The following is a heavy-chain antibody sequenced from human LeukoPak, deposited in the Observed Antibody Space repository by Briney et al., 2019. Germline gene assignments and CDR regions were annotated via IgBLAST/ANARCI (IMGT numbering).Heavy chain of an antibody. D-gene: IGHD3-9*01. V-gene: IGHV4-34*01. J-gene: IGHJ5*02. CDR1: GGSFSGYY. CDR3: ARERYFDWLLSYNWFDP. Sequence: SETLSLTCAVYGGSFSGYYWSWIRQPPGKGLEWIGEINHSGSTNYNPSLKSRVTISVDTSKNQFSLKLSSVTAADTAVYYCARERYFDWLLSYNWFDPRGQGTLVTVSS. CDR2: INHSGST.